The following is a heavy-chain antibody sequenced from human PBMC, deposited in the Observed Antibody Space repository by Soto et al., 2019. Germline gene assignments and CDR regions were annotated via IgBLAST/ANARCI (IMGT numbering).Heavy chain of an antibody. J-gene: IGHJ5*02. CDR1: CGSITSYH. V-gene: IGHV4-59*01. CDR2: TSCTGDT. CDR3: ASYVQAGFSHYFDP. Sequence: PSETLSLTCVVSCGSITSYHWSWIRQFPGQRLEWIAYTSCTGDTNYNPCLQSRVTISMDTSKNQFSLKLTCMTAADPAVYYCASYVQAGFSHYFDPWGQGALVTVSS. D-gene: IGHD4-4*01.